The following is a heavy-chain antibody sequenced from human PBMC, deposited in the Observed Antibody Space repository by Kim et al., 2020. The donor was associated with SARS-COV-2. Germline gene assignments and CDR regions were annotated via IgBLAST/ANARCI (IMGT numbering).Heavy chain of an antibody. V-gene: IGHV3-23*01. J-gene: IGHJ4*02. CDR1: GFTFSSYA. CDR3: AKARYVVPAATFYFDY. D-gene: IGHD2-2*01. Sequence: GGSLRLSCAASGFTFSSYAMSWVRQAPGKGLEWVSVISGSGGSTYYADSVKGRFTISRDNSKNTLYLQMNSLRAEDTAVYYCAKARYVVPAATFYFDYWGQGTLVPVSS. CDR2: ISGSGGST.